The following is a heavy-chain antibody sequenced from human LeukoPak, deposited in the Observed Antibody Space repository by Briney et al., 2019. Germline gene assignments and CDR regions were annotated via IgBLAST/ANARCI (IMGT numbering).Heavy chain of an antibody. Sequence: EGSLRLSCAASGFTFSSYWMSWVRQAPGKGLEWVANIKQDGTEKYYVDSVKGRFTISRDNAKNSLYLQMHSLRAEDTALYYCARDSGSYYGYYYGMDVWGQGTTVTVSS. CDR1: GFTFSSYW. J-gene: IGHJ6*02. V-gene: IGHV3-7*01. CDR3: ARDSGSYYGYYYGMDV. CDR2: IKQDGTEK. D-gene: IGHD1-26*01.